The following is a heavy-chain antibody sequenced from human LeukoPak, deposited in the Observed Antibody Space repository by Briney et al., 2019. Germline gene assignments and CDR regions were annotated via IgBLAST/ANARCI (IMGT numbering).Heavy chain of an antibody. V-gene: IGHV1-69*04. J-gene: IGHJ4*02. D-gene: IGHD6-13*01. CDR1: GDTFSIYG. CDR3: AREGVAATGLDY. CDR2: IIPILGIA. Sequence: SVKVSCKAVGDTFSIYGISWVRQAPGQGLEWMGRIIPILGIANYAQKFQGRVTITADKSTSTAYMELSSLRSEDTAVYYCAREGVAATGLDYWGQGTLVTVSS.